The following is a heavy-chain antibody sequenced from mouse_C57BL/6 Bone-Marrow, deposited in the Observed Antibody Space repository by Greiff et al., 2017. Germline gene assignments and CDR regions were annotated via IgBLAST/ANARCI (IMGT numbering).Heavy chain of an antibody. V-gene: IGHV10-1*01. CDR1: GFSFNTYA. CDR2: IRSKSNNYAT. Sequence: EVKLMESGGGLVQPKGSLKLSCAASGFSFNTYAMNWVRQAPGKGLEWVARIRSKSNNYATYYADSVKDRFTISRDDSESMLYLQMNNLKTEDTARYYGVRHARVYWYFDVWGTGTTVTVSS. J-gene: IGHJ1*03. CDR3: VRHARVYWYFDV.